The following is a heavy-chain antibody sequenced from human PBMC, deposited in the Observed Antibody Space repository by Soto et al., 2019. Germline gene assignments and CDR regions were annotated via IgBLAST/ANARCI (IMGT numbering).Heavy chain of an antibody. V-gene: IGHV3-30-3*01. CDR3: ARPSVAGTSACYGMDV. J-gene: IGHJ6*02. CDR1: GFTFSSYA. D-gene: IGHD6-19*01. Sequence: QVQLVESGGGVVQPGRSLRLSCAASGFTFSSYAMHWVRQAPGKGLEWVAVISYDGSNKYYGDSVKGRFTISRDNSKNTLYLQMNSLRAEDTAVYYCARPSVAGTSACYGMDVWGQGTTVTVSS. CDR2: ISYDGSNK.